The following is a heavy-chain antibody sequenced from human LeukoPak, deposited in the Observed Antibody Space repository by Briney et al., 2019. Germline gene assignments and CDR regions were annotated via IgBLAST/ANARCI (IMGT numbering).Heavy chain of an antibody. CDR1: GDSITSYY. J-gene: IGHJ4*02. Sequence: SETLSLTCTVSGDSITSYYWTWIRQPPGKGLEWIGYIYYSGNTNYNPSLKSRVTISVATSKNQFSLKLSSVTAADTAVYFCARDHFGSLDSWGQGILVTVSS. CDR2: IYYSGNT. CDR3: ARDHFGSLDS. V-gene: IGHV4-59*01. D-gene: IGHD3-10*01.